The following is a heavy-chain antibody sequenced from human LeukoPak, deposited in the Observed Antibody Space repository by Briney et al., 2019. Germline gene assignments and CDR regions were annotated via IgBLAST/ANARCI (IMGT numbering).Heavy chain of an antibody. CDR2: INHSGST. Sequence: PSETLSLTCAVYGGSFSGYYWSWIRQPPGKGLEWIGEINHSGSTNYNPSLKSRVTISVDTSKNQFSLKLSSVTAADTAVYYCARKVPYGSGKFDYRGQGTLVTVSS. CDR3: ARKVPYGSGKFDY. D-gene: IGHD3-10*01. V-gene: IGHV4-34*01. CDR1: GGSFSGYY. J-gene: IGHJ4*02.